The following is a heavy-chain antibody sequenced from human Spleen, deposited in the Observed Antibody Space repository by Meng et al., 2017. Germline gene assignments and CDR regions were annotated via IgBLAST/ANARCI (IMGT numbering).Heavy chain of an antibody. Sequence: VTLRESGPELLGPSETLSLTCSVSGGSISLYYWSWIRQPPGKGLDWIGYIHYTGITDYNPSLKSRVTISVDESNNQFSLKLSSVTAADTAVYYCAKVHSNSPYFDYWGQGTLVTASS. CDR3: AKVHSNSPYFDY. D-gene: IGHD6-6*01. CDR2: IHYTGIT. J-gene: IGHJ4*02. V-gene: IGHV4-59*12. CDR1: GGSISLYY.